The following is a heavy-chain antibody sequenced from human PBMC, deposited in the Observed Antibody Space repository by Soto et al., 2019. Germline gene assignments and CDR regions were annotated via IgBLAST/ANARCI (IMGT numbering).Heavy chain of an antibody. V-gene: IGHV2-5*02. CDR1: GFSLSTSGVG. D-gene: IGHD3-10*01. J-gene: IGHJ4*02. CDR3: AHTTYGSGTYYDREFDY. CDR2: ISWDDDK. Sequence: QITLKESGPTLVKPTQTLTLTCTFSGFSLSTSGVGVGWIRQPPGKALEWLAVISWDDDKRYSPSLRSRLTISKNSTNKQVVRTLSDAGPVHTATYDCAHTTYGSGTYYDREFDYWGRGTLVTVSS.